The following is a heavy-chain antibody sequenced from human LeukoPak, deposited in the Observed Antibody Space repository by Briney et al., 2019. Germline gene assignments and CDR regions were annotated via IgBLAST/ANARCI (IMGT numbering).Heavy chain of an antibody. CDR2: IGGSGGST. D-gene: IGHD6-13*01. J-gene: IGHJ3*02. CDR1: GFTFSSYA. CDR3: TKGDDSSTWYTFDI. V-gene: IGHV3-23*01. Sequence: PGGSLRLSCAASGFTFSSYAMSWVRQAPGKGLEWVSTIGGSGGSTYYADSVKGRFTISRDNSKNTLYLQMNSLRDEDTAVYYCTKGDDSSTWYTFDIWGQGTMVTVSS.